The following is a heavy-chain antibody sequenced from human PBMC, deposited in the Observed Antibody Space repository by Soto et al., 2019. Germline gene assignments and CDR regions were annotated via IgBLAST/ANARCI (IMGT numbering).Heavy chain of an antibody. V-gene: IGHV1-18*01. CDR3: AGARWSRIAASGSTADYYYMDV. CDR1: GYTLTSYG. J-gene: IGHJ6*03. CDR2: ISAYNGNT. Sequence: QVHLVQSGAEVKQPGASVKVSCKASGYTLTSYGISWVRQAPGQGLEWMGWISAYNGNTNYAQKLQGRVTMTTDTSKSTASMELRSLSTYDTAVYYCAGARWSRIAASGSTADYYYMDVWGKGTTVSVSS. D-gene: IGHD6-13*01.